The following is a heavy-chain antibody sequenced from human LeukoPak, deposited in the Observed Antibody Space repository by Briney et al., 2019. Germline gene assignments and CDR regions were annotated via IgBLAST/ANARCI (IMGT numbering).Heavy chain of an antibody. Sequence: GGSLRLSCAASGFTFSSYGMHWVRQAPGKGLEWVAVISYDGSNKYYADSVKGRFTISRDNSKNTLYLQMNSLRAEDTAVYYCAREYRRWGQGTLVTVSS. V-gene: IGHV3-30*03. CDR2: ISYDGSNK. J-gene: IGHJ4*02. CDR1: GFTFSSYG. D-gene: IGHD1-1*01. CDR3: AREYRR.